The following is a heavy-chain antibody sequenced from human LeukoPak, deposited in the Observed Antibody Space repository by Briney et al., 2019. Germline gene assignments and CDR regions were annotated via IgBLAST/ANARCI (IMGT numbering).Heavy chain of an antibody. CDR1: GFTFSSYW. CDR2: IKQDGSEK. D-gene: IGHD1-26*01. Sequence: PGGSLRLSCAASGFTFSSYWMSWVRQAPGKGLEWVANIKQDGSEKYYVDSVKGRFTISRDNAKNPLYLQMNSLRAEDTAVYYCARAPQWELEYSFDYWGQGTLVTVSS. CDR3: ARAPQWELEYSFDY. V-gene: IGHV3-7*01. J-gene: IGHJ4*02.